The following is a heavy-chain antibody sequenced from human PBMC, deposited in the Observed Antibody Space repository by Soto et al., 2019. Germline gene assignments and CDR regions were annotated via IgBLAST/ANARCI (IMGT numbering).Heavy chain of an antibody. CDR1: GFTFNTYS. J-gene: IGHJ4*02. CDR2: ISSSGSSI. CDR3: ARLTCGTLDY. Sequence: EVQLVESGGGLAQPGGSLRLSCAASGFTFNTYSMNWVRQAPGKGLEWASYISSSGSSIKYADSVKGRFTIFRDNAKNSLYLQMNSLRDEDTAVYYCARLTCGTLDYWGQGVLVTVSS. D-gene: IGHD1-1*01. V-gene: IGHV3-48*02.